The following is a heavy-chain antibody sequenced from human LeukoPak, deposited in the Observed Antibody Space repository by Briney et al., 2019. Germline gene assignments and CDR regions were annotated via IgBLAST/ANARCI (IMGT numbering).Heavy chain of an antibody. D-gene: IGHD4-17*01. J-gene: IGHJ5*02. CDR2: INAGNGNT. CDR3: ARVPTVTNWFDP. V-gene: IGHV1-3*01. Sequence: GASVKASCKVSGYTLTELSMHWVRQAPGQRLEWMGWINAGNGNTKYSQKFQGRVTITRDTSASTAYMELSSLRSEDTAVYYCARVPTVTNWFDPWGQGTLVTVSS. CDR1: GYTLTELS.